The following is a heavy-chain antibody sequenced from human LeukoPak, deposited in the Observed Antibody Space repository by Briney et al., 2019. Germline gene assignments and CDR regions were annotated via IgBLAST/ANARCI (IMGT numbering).Heavy chain of an antibody. V-gene: IGHV3-7*01. CDR1: GFTLSGYF. J-gene: IGHJ4*02. CDR2: IEGDGGEK. Sequence: GGSLRLSCAASGFTLSGYFMSWVRQAPGEGLEWVASIEGDGGEKYYVDSVKGRFTISRDNAKNSLYLQMNSLRAEDTAVYFCARDRGWRSGGYYLYYFDFWGQGTLVTVSS. D-gene: IGHD3-22*01. CDR3: ARDRGWRSGGYYLYYFDF.